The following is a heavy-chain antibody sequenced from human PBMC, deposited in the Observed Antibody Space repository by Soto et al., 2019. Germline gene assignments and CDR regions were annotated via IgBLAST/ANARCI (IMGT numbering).Heavy chain of an antibody. CDR1: GFTFGDYA. CDR3: TRARPYCISTSCYVYYYYGMDV. J-gene: IGHJ6*02. D-gene: IGHD2-2*01. V-gene: IGHV3-49*03. CDR2: IRSKAYGGTT. Sequence: GGSLRLSCTASGFTFGDYAMSWFRQAPGKGLEWVGFIRSKAYGGTTEYAASVKGRFTISRDDSKSIAYLQMNSLKTEDTAVYYCTRARPYCISTSCYVYYYYGMDVWGQGTTVTVSS.